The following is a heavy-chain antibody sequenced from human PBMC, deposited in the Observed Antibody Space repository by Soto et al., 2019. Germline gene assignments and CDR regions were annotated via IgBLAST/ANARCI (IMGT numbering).Heavy chain of an antibody. CDR1: GGSVNSTNYN. V-gene: IGHV4-39*01. D-gene: IGHD2-15*01. J-gene: IGHJ4*02. Sequence: SETLSLTCTVSGGSVNSTNYNWGWIRQPPGKGLEWIGSIYNSASTNYNPSLKSRVTISVDTSRNQFSLNLNSVTAADTAMYFCGRVVIAATPHRDVDFWGQGTLVTVSS. CDR2: IYNSAST. CDR3: GRVVIAATPHRDVDF.